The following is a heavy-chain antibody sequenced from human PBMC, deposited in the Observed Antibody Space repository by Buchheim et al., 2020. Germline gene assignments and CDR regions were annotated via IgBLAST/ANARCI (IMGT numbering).Heavy chain of an antibody. CDR1: GFTFSSYW. J-gene: IGHJ6*03. Sequence: EVQLVESGGGLVQPGGSLRLSCAASGFTFSSYWMSWVRQAPGKGLEWVVNIKQDGSEKYYVDSVKGRFTISRDNAKTASDLQMKSLRAEDTAVYYCARSPWFYYDSSGFRSYYMDVWGKGTT. V-gene: IGHV3-7*01. CDR2: IKQDGSEK. CDR3: ARSPWFYYDSSGFRSYYMDV. D-gene: IGHD3-22*01.